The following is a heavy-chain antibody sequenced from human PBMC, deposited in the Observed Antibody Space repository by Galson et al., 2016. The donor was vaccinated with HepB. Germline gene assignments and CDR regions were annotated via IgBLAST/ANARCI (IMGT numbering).Heavy chain of an antibody. V-gene: IGHV1-18*04. CDR3: ARGAHSYCSRTTCPSDYYYYMDV. Sequence: SVKVSCKASGYPFSGYTFINYAISWVRRAPGQGLEWMGWINPYNGNTNYAQKVQGRVTMTTDTSTSTAYMELRSLRSDDTAVYYCARGAHSYCSRTTCPSDYYYYMDVWGKGTTVTVSS. J-gene: IGHJ6*03. D-gene: IGHD2-2*01. CDR2: INPYNGNT. CDR1: GYPFSGYTFINYA.